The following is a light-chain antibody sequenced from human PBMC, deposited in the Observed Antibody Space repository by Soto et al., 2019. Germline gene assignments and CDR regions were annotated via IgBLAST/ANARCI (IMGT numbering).Light chain of an antibody. J-gene: IGKJ4*01. CDR3: QQYNKWPLT. Sequence: EIVMTQSPATLSVSPGESATLSCRASQSVSNNLAWYQQKPGQAHRLLIYFASTRATGIPARFSGSGSGTEFTLTISSLQSEDFAVYYCQQYNKWPLTFGGGTKVETK. V-gene: IGKV3-15*01. CDR1: QSVSNN. CDR2: FAS.